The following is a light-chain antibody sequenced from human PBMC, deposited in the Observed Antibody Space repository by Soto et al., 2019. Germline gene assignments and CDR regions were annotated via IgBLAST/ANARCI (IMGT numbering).Light chain of an antibody. CDR3: AAWDDSLSGPV. Sequence: QSVLTQPPSASGTPGQRVTISCSGSSSNIGSNYVYWYQQLPGTAPKLLIYRNNQRPSGVPDRVSGSKSGTSASLAISGLRSEDEADYNCAAWDDSLSGPVFGTGTKLTVL. CDR2: RNN. J-gene: IGLJ1*01. V-gene: IGLV1-47*01. CDR1: SSNIGSNY.